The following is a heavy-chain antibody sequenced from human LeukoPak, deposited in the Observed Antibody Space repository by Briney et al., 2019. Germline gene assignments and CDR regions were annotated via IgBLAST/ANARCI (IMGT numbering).Heavy chain of an antibody. CDR1: GYSISSGYY. Sequence: SETLSLTCTVSGYSISSGYYWGWIRQPPGKGLEWIGSIYHSGSTYYNPSLKSRVTISVDTSKNQFSLKLSSVTAADTAVYYCAGGGYSYGFVGDYWGQGTLVTVSS. CDR3: AGGGYSYGFVGDY. V-gene: IGHV4-38-2*02. J-gene: IGHJ4*02. CDR2: IYHSGST. D-gene: IGHD5-18*01.